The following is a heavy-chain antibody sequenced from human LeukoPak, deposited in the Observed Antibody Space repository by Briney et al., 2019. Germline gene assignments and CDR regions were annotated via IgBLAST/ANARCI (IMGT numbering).Heavy chain of an antibody. J-gene: IGHJ4*02. V-gene: IGHV3-7*01. D-gene: IGHD6-13*01. CDR2: IKQDGSEK. Sequence: PGGSLRLSCAVSGFSFSGYWMTWVRQAPGKGLEWVANIKQDGSEKNYVDSAKGRFTISRDNAENSLFLQMNSLRVEDTAVYYCAREWQGGIAAAGTRIEGDYWGQGTLVAVSS. CDR3: AREWQGGIAAAGTRIEGDY. CDR1: GFSFSGYW.